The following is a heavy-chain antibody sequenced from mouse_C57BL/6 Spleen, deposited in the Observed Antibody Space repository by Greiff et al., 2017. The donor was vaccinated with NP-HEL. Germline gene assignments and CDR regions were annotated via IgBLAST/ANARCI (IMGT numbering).Heavy chain of an antibody. Sequence: VQLVESDAELVKPGASVKISCKVSGYTFTDHTIHWMKQRPEQGLEWIGYIYPRDGSTKYNEKFKGKATLTADKSSSTAYMQLNSLTSEDSAVYFCARGDGSSFEYFDYWGQGTTLTVSS. CDR1: GYTFTDHT. V-gene: IGHV1-78*01. CDR2: IYPRDGST. D-gene: IGHD1-1*01. J-gene: IGHJ2*01. CDR3: ARGDGSSFEYFDY.